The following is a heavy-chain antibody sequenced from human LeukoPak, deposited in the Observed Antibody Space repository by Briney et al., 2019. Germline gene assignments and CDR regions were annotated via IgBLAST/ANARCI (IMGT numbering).Heavy chain of an antibody. CDR3: TKTGGPWD. D-gene: IGHD7-27*01. CDR1: GFTFSSSA. Sequence: GGSLRLSCAASGFTFSSSAMSWVRQAPGKGLEWVSAISNNGGYTYYADSVKGRFTISRDNSKNTLYLQMNTLRAEDTAMYYCTKTGGPWDWGQGTLVTVSS. V-gene: IGHV3-23*01. J-gene: IGHJ4*02. CDR2: ISNNGGYT.